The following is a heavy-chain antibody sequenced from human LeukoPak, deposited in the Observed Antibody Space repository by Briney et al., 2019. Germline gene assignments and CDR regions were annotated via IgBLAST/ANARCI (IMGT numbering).Heavy chain of an antibody. Sequence: PSETLSLTCTVSGGSISSYYWSWIRQPPGKGLEWIGYIYYSGSTNYNPSLKSRVTISVDTSKNQFSLKLSSVTAADTAVYYCAGGLTYDIMYYFDYWGQGTLVTVSS. CDR3: AGGLTYDIMYYFDY. CDR1: GGSISSYY. D-gene: IGHD3-9*01. J-gene: IGHJ4*02. CDR2: IYYSGST. V-gene: IGHV4-59*01.